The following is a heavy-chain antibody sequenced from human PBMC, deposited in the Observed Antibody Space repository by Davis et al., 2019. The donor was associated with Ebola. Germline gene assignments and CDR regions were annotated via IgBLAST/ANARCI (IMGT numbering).Heavy chain of an antibody. CDR2: FYSAGTT. V-gene: IGHV3-53*01. D-gene: IGHD5-12*01. J-gene: IGHJ2*01. Sequence: PGGSLRLSCAASGFTVSSNDMSWVRQAPGKGLEWVSIFYSAGTTYYADSVKGRFTTSRDNSKNTLYLQMSSVRAEDTAMYYCAREVRDSGYTGPWYFDLWGRGTLVTVSS. CDR1: GFTVSSND. CDR3: AREVRDSGYTGPWYFDL.